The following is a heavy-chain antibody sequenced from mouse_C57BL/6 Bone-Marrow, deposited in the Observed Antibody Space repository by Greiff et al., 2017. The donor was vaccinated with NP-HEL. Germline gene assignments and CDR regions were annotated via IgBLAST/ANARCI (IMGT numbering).Heavy chain of an antibody. CDR2: INYDGSST. J-gene: IGHJ4*01. CDR1: GFTFSDYY. D-gene: IGHD2-4*01. CDR3: AREEELRRRTYAIDY. Sequence: EVRLVESEGGLVQPGSSMKLSCTASGFTFSDYYMAWVRQVPEKGLEWVANINYDGSSTYYLDSLKSRFIISRDNAKTILYLQMSSLKSEDTPTYYCAREEELRRRTYAIDYWGQGTSVTVSS. V-gene: IGHV5-16*01.